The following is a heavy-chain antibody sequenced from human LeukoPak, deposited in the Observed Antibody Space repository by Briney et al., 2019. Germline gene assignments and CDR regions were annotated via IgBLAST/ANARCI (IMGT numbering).Heavy chain of an antibody. Sequence: GGSMRLSCAASGFTFSSYEMNWVRQAPGKGLEWVSYISSSGSTIYYADSVKGRFTISRDNAKNSLYLQMNSLRAEDTAVYYCARPLGGAFDIWGQGTMVTVSS. J-gene: IGHJ3*02. V-gene: IGHV3-48*03. CDR2: ISSSGSTI. D-gene: IGHD4-23*01. CDR1: GFTFSSYE. CDR3: ARPLGGAFDI.